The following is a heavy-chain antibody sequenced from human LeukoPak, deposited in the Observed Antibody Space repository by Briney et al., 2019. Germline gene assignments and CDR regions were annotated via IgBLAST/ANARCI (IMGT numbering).Heavy chain of an antibody. J-gene: IGHJ3*02. CDR2: IGGSGGST. Sequence: PGGSLRLSCAASGFTFRHYAMSWVRQAPGKGLEWISAIGGSGGSTYYADPVKGRFTISRDNFKNTLYLEMNSLRAEDTAIYYCARDSQSWGDYDAFDIWGQGTMVTVSS. CDR1: GFTFRHYA. CDR3: ARDSQSWGDYDAFDI. D-gene: IGHD4-17*01. V-gene: IGHV3-23*01.